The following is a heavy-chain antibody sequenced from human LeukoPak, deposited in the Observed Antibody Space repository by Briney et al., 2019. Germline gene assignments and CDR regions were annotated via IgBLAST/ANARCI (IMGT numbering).Heavy chain of an antibody. Sequence: ASVKVSCKASGYTFTGYYMHWGRQAPGQGLEWMGWINPNGGGTNYAQKFQGRVTMTRDTSISTAYMELSRLRSDDTAVYYCARCPNLGYSSGWYWFDPWGQGTLVTVSS. V-gene: IGHV1-2*02. CDR3: ARCPNLGYSSGWYWFDP. CDR1: GYTFTGYY. J-gene: IGHJ5*02. CDR2: INPNGGGT. D-gene: IGHD6-19*01.